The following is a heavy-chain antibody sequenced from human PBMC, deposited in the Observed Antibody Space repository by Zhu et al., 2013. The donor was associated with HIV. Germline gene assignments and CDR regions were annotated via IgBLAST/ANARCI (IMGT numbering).Heavy chain of an antibody. CDR3: AKRDGGSLAARPDYQYGLDV. D-gene: IGHD6-6*01. J-gene: IGHJ6*02. CDR1: GGTFSSYV. CDR2: ITPLYGTA. Sequence: QVQLVQSGAEVKKPGSSVKVSCKASGGTFSSYVISWVRQAPGQGLEWMGGITPLYGTANFAQKFHGRVIITADESTTTAYMELRSLKSEDTAVYYCAKRDGGSLAARPDYQYGLDVWGQGTTVIVSS. V-gene: IGHV1-69*01.